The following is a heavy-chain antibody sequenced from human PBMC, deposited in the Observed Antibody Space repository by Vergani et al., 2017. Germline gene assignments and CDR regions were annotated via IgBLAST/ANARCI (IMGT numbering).Heavy chain of an antibody. V-gene: IGHV2-5*01. D-gene: IGHD2-21*02. CDR3: ARIWHPRGGDCQTIDY. CDR1: GFSLSTSGVG. J-gene: IGHJ4*02. CDR2: IYWNDDK. Sequence: QITLKESGPTLVKPTQTLTLTCTFSGFSLSTSGVGVGWIRQPPGKALEWLALIYWNDDKRYSPSLKSRLTITKDTSKSQVVLTMTNMDPVDTATYYCARIWHPRGGDCQTIDYWGQGTLVTVSS.